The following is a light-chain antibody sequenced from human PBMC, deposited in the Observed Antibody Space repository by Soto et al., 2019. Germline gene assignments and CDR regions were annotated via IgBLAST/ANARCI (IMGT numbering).Light chain of an antibody. Sequence: VMTQSPATLSVSPGEGATLSCRASQSVNSRLAWYQQTPGQAPRLLIHDASTRANGIPARVSGSGSGPEFTVNIISLQSEDLAVYYCQHYYDRRLTFGQRTHLEIK. J-gene: IGKJ2*01. CDR2: DAS. CDR3: QHYYDRRLT. V-gene: IGKV3-15*01. CDR1: QSVNSR.